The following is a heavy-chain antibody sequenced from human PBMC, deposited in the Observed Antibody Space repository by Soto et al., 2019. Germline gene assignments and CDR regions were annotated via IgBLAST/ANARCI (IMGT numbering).Heavy chain of an antibody. D-gene: IGHD4-17*01. CDR3: ARHTVTIRAGFDY. J-gene: IGHJ4*02. CDR1: GGYISTYY. CDR2: THYSGNT. V-gene: IGHV4-59*01. Sequence: SETLSLTCTVSGGYISTYYWDWIRQPPGKELEWIGYTHYSGNTNYHPSLKSRVTISLDTSRNQFSLKLSSVTAADTAIYYCARHTVTIRAGFDYWGQGALVTVSS.